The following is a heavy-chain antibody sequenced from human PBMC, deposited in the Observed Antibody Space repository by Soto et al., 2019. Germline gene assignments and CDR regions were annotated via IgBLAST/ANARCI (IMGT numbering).Heavy chain of an antibody. D-gene: IGHD1-1*01. J-gene: IGHJ6*02. CDR2: IYHSGST. CDR1: GGSISSSNW. V-gene: IGHV4-4*02. Sequence: SETLSLTCAVSGGSISSSNWWSWVRQPPGKGLEWIGEIYHSGSTNYNPSLKSRVTISVDKSKNQFSLKLSSVTAADTAVYYCARVKTGTKNYYYYGMDVWGQGTTVTVSS. CDR3: ARVKTGTKNYYYYGMDV.